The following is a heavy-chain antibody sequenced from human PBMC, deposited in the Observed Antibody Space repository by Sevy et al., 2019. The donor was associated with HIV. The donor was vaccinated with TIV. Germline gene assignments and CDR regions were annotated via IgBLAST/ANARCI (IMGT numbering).Heavy chain of an antibody. J-gene: IGHJ4*02. Sequence: GGSLRLSCADSGFTFSNYAMAWVRQAPGKGLEWVSAISVSGHFTYYADSVRGRFTVSRDKSKNTLFLQMNSLRAEDTAVYYYAIKLTVVRGDQDQFDYWGQGTLVTVSS. D-gene: IGHD3-10*01. CDR1: GFTFSNYA. CDR3: AIKLTVVRGDQDQFDY. CDR2: ISVSGHFT. V-gene: IGHV3-23*01.